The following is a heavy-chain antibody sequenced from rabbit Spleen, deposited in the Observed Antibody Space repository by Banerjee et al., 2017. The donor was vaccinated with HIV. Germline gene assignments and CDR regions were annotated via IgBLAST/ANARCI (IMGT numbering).Heavy chain of an antibody. CDR1: GFDFSSYG. Sequence: QEQLVESGGGLVQPGGSLKLSCKASGFDFSSYGVSWVRQAPGKGLEWIACIYVVGSHDTDYASWAKGRFTISKTSSTTVTLQMTSLTVADTATYFCARDTGSSFSSYGMDLWGPGTLVTVS. V-gene: IGHV1S45*01. CDR2: IYVVGSHDT. CDR3: ARDTGSSFSSYGMDL. D-gene: IGHD8-1*01. J-gene: IGHJ6*01.